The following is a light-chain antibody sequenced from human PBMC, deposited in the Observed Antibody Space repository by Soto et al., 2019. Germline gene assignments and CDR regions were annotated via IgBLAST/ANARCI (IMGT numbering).Light chain of an antibody. CDR3: SSYTRSSTLVV. V-gene: IGLV2-14*01. CDR2: DAS. CDR1: SSDDGGYNY. J-gene: IGLJ2*01. Sequence: QSALTQPASVSGSPGQSITISCTGTSSDDGGYNYVSWYQQHPGKAPKLMIYDASNRPSGVSNRFSGSKSGNTASLTISGLQAEDEADYYCSSYTRSSTLVVFGGGTKLTVL.